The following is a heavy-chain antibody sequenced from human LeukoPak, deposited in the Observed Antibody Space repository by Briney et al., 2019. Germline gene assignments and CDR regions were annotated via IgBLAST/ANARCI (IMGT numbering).Heavy chain of an antibody. J-gene: IGHJ4*02. CDR3: AACLYSSGWYADY. Sequence: GGSLRLSCAASGFTFSSYAMSWVRQAPGKGLEWVSAISGSGGSTYYADSVKGRFTISRDNPKNTLYLQMNSLRAEDTAVYYCAACLYSSGWYADYWGQGTLVTVSS. CDR1: GFTFSSYA. D-gene: IGHD6-19*01. CDR2: ISGSGGST. V-gene: IGHV3-23*01.